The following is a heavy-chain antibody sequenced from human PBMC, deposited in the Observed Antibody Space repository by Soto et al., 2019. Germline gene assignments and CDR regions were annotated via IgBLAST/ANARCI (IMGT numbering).Heavy chain of an antibody. J-gene: IGHJ4*02. Sequence: GGSLRLSCTASGFTFSGYAMSWVRHAPGKGLEWVSAISGSGGRTYYADSVKGRFTISRDNYKNTLYLQMNSLRAEDTAVYYCSKDLLSILHTQFDYWGQGTLVTVSS. V-gene: IGHV3-23*01. CDR2: ISGSGGRT. D-gene: IGHD3-16*02. CDR3: SKDLLSILHTQFDY. CDR1: GFTFSGYA.